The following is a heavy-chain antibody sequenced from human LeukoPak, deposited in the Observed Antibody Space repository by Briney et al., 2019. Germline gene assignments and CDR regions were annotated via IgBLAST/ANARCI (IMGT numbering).Heavy chain of an antibody. D-gene: IGHD3-22*01. CDR1: GFTFSNYW. V-gene: IGHV3-23*01. J-gene: IGHJ3*02. CDR2: ISGSGGST. CDR3: AKDLTAGGSGYRTNAFDI. Sequence: GGSLRLSCAASGFTFSNYWMTWVRQAPGKGLEWVSAISGSGGSTYYADSVKGRFTISRDNSKKTLYLQMNSLRAEDTAVYYCAKDLTAGGSGYRTNAFDIWGQGTMVTVSS.